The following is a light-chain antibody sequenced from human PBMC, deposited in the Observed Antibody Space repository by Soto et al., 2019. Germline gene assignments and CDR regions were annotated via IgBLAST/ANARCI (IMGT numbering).Light chain of an antibody. V-gene: IGKV1-39*01. J-gene: IGKJ4*01. CDR2: SAS. Sequence: DIQMTQSPSSLSASVGDSVTVTCRASQPIGTSLHWYQQRAGKAPKVLISSASRLQSGVSSRFSGSGSGTHFTLTISSLQAEDFASYYCQQLDRYPFTFGGGTKVDIK. CDR3: QQLDRYPFT. CDR1: QPIGTS.